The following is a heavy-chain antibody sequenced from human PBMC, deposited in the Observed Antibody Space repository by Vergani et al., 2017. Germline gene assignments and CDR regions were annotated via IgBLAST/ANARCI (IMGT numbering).Heavy chain of an antibody. J-gene: IGHJ4*02. CDR2: INPNSGGT. D-gene: IGHD4-17*01. CDR3: ARDVYGDVDY. V-gene: IGHV1-2*02. Sequence: QVQLVQSGAEVKKPGASVKVSCKASGYTFTGYDMHWVRQAPGQGLEWRGWINPNSGGTNYAQKVQGRVTMTRYTSISTAYMALSSLRSDDTAVYYCARDVYGDVDYWGQGTLVTVSS. CDR1: GYTFTGYD.